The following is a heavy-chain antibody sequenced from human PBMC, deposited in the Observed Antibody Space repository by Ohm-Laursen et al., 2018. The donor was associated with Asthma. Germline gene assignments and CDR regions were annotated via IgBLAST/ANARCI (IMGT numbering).Heavy chain of an antibody. CDR2: ISSSSSTI. J-gene: IGHJ3*02. Sequence: SLRLSCAASGFTFSSYSMNWVRQAPGKGLEWVSYISSSSSTIYYADSVKGRFTISRDNAKNSLYLQINSLRAEDTAVYYCATPNVEYSGYDWGSDAFDIWGQGTMVTVSS. CDR1: GFTFSSYS. CDR3: ATPNVEYSGYDWGSDAFDI. V-gene: IGHV3-48*01. D-gene: IGHD5-12*01.